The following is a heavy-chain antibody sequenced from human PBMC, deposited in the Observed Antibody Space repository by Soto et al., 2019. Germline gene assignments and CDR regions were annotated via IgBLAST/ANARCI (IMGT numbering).Heavy chain of an antibody. CDR1: GGFFSNYY. V-gene: IGHV4-34*01. CDR2: INHSGST. J-gene: IGHJ5*02. CDR3: ARKVTGIVTNRLPEDWFDP. Sequence: SETLSLTCAVYGGFFSNYYWSWIRQPPGKGLEWIGDINHSGSTNYNPSLKSRVTISVDTSKNQFSLKLSSATAADTAVYYCARKVTGIVTNRLPEDWFDPWGQGTLVTVSS. D-gene: IGHD2-21*02.